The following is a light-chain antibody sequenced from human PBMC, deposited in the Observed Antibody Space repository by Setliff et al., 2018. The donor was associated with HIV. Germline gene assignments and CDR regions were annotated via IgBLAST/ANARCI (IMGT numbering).Light chain of an antibody. CDR3: CSYAGANTYI. CDR1: SSDVGAYNY. J-gene: IGLJ1*01. V-gene: IGLV2-11*01. CDR2: DVI. Sequence: QSVLTQPRSVSGSPGQSVTFSCTGSSSDVGAYNYVSWYQQHPGKAPTLIIFDVIKRPSGIPDRFSGSKSGDTASLTISGLQSEDEADYYCCSYAGANTYILGTGTKGTVL.